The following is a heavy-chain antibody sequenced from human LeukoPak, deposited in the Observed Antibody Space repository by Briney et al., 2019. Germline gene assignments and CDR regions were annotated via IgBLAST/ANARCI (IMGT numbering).Heavy chain of an antibody. CDR1: GFNFSSYS. V-gene: IGHV3-48*01. CDR3: AKVTYGSGTYGAFDY. D-gene: IGHD3-10*01. J-gene: IGHJ4*02. Sequence: GGSLRLSCAASGFNFSSYSMNSVRQAPGKGLEWVSYISGSSSPIYYADSVKGRFTISRDNSKNTLYLQMNSLRAEDTAVYYCAKVTYGSGTYGAFDYWGQGTLVTVSS. CDR2: ISGSSSPI.